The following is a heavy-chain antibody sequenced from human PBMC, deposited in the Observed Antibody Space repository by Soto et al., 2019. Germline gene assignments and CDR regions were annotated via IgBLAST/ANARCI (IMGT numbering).Heavy chain of an antibody. V-gene: IGHV1-18*04. CDR3: ARVSSSIVVVPDYGMDV. D-gene: IGHD2-15*01. J-gene: IGHJ6*02. CDR2: ICGKNGKT. Sequence: QVQLVQSGVEVKKPGASVKVSCKASGYTFMSHGISWVRQAPGQGLEWMGWICGKNGKTNYAQKLQGRATLTTDTSKSTAYMELRSLRSDDTAVYYCARVSSSIVVVPDYGMDVWGQGTTVTVSS. CDR1: GYTFMSHG.